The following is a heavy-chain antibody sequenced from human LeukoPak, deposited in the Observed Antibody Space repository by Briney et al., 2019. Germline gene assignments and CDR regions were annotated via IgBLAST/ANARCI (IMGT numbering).Heavy chain of an antibody. D-gene: IGHD3-3*01. V-gene: IGHV4-59*01. CDR1: GGSISSYY. CDR2: IYYSGST. CDR3: ARDPPSGDYDFWSGYIDY. J-gene: IGHJ4*02. Sequence: SETLSLTCTVSGGSISSYYWSWIRQPPGKGLEWIGYIYYSGSTNYNPSLKSRVTISVDASKNQFSLKLSSVTAADTAVYYCARDPPSGDYDFWSGYIDYWGQGTLVTVSS.